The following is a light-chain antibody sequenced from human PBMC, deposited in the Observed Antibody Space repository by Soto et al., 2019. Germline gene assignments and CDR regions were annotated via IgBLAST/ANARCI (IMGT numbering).Light chain of an antibody. CDR1: QSISSK. J-gene: IGKJ1*01. Sequence: EIVMTQSPATLSVSPGERATLSCRASQSISSKLAWFQQKPGQAPRLLIYDASTSATGIPARFSGSGSGTEFTLTISSLQSEDFAVYFCQQYNNWPRTFGQGTTVEIK. V-gene: IGKV3-15*01. CDR2: DAS. CDR3: QQYNNWPRT.